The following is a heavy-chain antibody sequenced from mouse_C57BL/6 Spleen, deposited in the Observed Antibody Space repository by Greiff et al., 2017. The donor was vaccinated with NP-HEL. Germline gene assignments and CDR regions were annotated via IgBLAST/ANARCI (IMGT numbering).Heavy chain of an antibody. V-gene: IGHV1-76*01. Sequence: QVQLQQSGAELVRPGASVKLSCKASGYTFTDYYINWVKQRPGQGLEWIARIYPGSGNTYYNEKFKGKATLTAEKSSSTAYMQLSSLTSEDSAVYFGARDSNYLDYYAMDYWGQGTSVTVSS. CDR1: GYTFTDYY. J-gene: IGHJ4*01. CDR3: ARDSNYLDYYAMDY. D-gene: IGHD2-5*01. CDR2: IYPGSGNT.